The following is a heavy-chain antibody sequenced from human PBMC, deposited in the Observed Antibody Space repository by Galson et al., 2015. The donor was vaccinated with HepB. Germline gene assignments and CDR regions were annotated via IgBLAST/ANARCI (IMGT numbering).Heavy chain of an antibody. V-gene: IGHV2-70*11. D-gene: IGHD3-22*01. CDR1: GFSLSTSGMC. J-gene: IGHJ4*02. Sequence: PALVKPTQTLTLTCTFSGFSLSTSGMCVSWIRQPPGKALEWLARIYWGDDKYYRTSLKTRLTISKDTSKNQVVLTMTNMDPVDTATYYCARVITYYYDSSGYYPREFDYWGQGTLVTVSS. CDR3: ARVITYYYDSSGYYPREFDY. CDR2: IYWGDDK.